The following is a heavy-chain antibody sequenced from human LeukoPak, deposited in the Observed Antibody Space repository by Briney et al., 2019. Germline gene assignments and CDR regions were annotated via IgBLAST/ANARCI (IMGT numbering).Heavy chain of an antibody. D-gene: IGHD2-8*01. CDR1: GYSLSSGYY. J-gene: IGHJ3*02. V-gene: IGHV4-34*01. Sequence: SETLSLTCTVSGYSLSSGYYWSWIRQPPGKGLEWIGEINHSGSTNYNPSLKSRVTISVDTSKNQFSLKLSSVTAADTAVYYCARLSSRLRGDAFDIWGQGTMVTVSS. CDR2: INHSGST. CDR3: ARLSSRLRGDAFDI.